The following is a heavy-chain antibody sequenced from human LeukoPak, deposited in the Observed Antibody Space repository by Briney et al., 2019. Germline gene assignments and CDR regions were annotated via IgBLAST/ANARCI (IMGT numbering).Heavy chain of an antibody. D-gene: IGHD6-19*01. J-gene: IGHJ4*02. CDR1: GGSISGYY. CDR2: IYSSGST. Sequence: SSETLSLTCSVSGGSISGYYWSWIRQPPGKGLEWIWYIYSSGSTNYNPSLKSRVTFSVDTSKNQFSLKLSSVTAADTAVYYCARYLSSGLDYWGQGTLVTVSS. V-gene: IGHV4-59*01. CDR3: ARYLSSGLDY.